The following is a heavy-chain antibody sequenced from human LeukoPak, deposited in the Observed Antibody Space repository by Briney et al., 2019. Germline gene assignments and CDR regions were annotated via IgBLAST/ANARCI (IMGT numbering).Heavy chain of an antibody. CDR2: IRYDGSNK. V-gene: IGHV3-30*02. J-gene: IGHJ4*02. CDR1: GFTFSSYG. CDR3: ARERKYSSSAIDY. Sequence: GGSLRLSCAASGFTFSSYGMHWVRQAPGKGLEWVAFIRYDGSNKYYADSVKGRFTISRDNSKNTLYLQMNSLRAEDTAVYYCARERKYSSSAIDYWGQGTLVTVSS. D-gene: IGHD6-6*01.